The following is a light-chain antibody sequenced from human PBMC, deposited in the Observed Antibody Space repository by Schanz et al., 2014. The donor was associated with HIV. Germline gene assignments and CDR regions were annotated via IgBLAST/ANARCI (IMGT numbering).Light chain of an antibody. V-gene: IGLV2-14*01. J-gene: IGLJ1*01. CDR3: SSYSSEGSPYV. Sequence: QSVLTQPAFGSGSPGQSITISCTGTNSDIGGFNFPSRSRQPPGKAPNLMIYDVTHRPSGISSRFSGSKSGNTASLTISGLQAEDEADYYCSSYSSEGSPYVIGTGTKLTVL. CDR1: NSDIGGFNF. CDR2: DVT.